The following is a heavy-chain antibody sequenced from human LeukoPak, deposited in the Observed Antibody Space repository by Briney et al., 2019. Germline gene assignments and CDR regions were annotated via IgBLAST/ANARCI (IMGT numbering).Heavy chain of an antibody. D-gene: IGHD3-10*01. CDR2: IYYSGST. J-gene: IGHJ4*02. CDR3: AKGFNYGSGIFSPFDY. Sequence: PSETLSLTCTVSGGSISSYYWSWIRQPPGKGLEWIGYIYYSGSTNYNPSLKSRVTISVDTSKNQFSLKLSSVTAADTAVYYCAKGFNYGSGIFSPFDYWAREPLVTVPP. CDR1: GGSISSYY. V-gene: IGHV4-59*01.